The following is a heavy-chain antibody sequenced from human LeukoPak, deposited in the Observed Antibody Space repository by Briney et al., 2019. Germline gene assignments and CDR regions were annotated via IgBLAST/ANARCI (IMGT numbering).Heavy chain of an antibody. J-gene: IGHJ5*02. CDR3: VLVVITTAWFDP. CDR2: INPNSGGT. D-gene: IGHD3-22*01. Sequence: GASVKVSCKASGYTFTGYYMHWVRQAPGQGLEWMGWINPNSGGTNYAQKYQGRVTMNRDTSISTAHLEPSRLRSDDTAVYYCVLVVITTAWFDPWGQGTLVTVSS. V-gene: IGHV1-2*02. CDR1: GYTFTGYY.